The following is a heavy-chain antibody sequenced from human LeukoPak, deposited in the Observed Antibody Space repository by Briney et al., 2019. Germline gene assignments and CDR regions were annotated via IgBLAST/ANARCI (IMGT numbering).Heavy chain of an antibody. J-gene: IGHJ4*02. CDR3: ARGPPYIVVVTAIGFFDY. CDR2: INHSGST. Sequence: SETLSLTCTVSGGSVSSGSYYWSWIRQPPGTGLEWIGEINHSGSTNYNPSLKSRVTISVDTSKNQFSLKLSSVTAADTAVYYCARGPPYIVVVTAIGFFDYWGQGTLVTVSS. CDR1: GGSVSSGSYY. D-gene: IGHD2-21*02. V-gene: IGHV4-39*07.